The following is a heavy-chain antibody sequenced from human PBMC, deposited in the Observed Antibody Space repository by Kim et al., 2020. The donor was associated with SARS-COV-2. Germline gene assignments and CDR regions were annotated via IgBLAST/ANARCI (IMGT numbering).Heavy chain of an antibody. J-gene: IGHJ6*02. CDR1: GGSISSYY. CDR2: IYYSGST. D-gene: IGHD3-22*01. CDR3: ARAEPYYDDHGRPRIYGMDV. Sequence: SETLSLTCTVSGGSISSYYWSWIRQPPGKGLEWIGYIYYSGSTNYNPSLKSRVTISVDTSKNQFSLKLSSVTAADTAVYYCARAEPYYDDHGRPRIYGMDVWGQGTTVTVSS. V-gene: IGHV4-59*01.